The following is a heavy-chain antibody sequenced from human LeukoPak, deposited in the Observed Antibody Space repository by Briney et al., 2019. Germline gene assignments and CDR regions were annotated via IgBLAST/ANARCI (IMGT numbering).Heavy chain of an antibody. J-gene: IGHJ4*02. CDR3: ARHRMYSSSDTTFFDY. CDR1: GYSFTSYW. CDR2: IYPGDSDT. V-gene: IGHV5-51*01. Sequence: GESMKISCQGSGYSFTSYWIGWVRPVPGKGLEWMGIIYPGDSDTRYSPSFQGQVTISADKSISTAYLQWSSLKASDTAMYYCARHRMYSSSDTTFFDYWGQGTLVTVSS. D-gene: IGHD6-6*01.